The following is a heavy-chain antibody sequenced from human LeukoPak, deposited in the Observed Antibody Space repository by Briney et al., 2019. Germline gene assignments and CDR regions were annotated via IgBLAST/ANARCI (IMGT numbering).Heavy chain of an antibody. CDR3: ARDFYDSSGYTGAFDI. J-gene: IGHJ3*02. Sequence: PAASLRLSCAASGFTFSSYAMSWVRQAPGKGLEWVSTIRGSGGSTYYADSVKGRFTISRDNSKNTLYLQMNSLRAEDTAVYCCARDFYDSSGYTGAFDIWGQGTMVTVSS. CDR2: IRGSGGST. D-gene: IGHD3-22*01. V-gene: IGHV3-23*01. CDR1: GFTFSSYA.